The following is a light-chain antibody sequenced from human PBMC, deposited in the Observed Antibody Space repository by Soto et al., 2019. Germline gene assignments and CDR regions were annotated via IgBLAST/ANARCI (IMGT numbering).Light chain of an antibody. J-gene: IGKJ3*01. V-gene: IGKV1-12*01. CDR2: AAS. Sequence: DIQMTQSPSSVSASVGDRVTITCRASQDITNWLACYQQKPGKAPKLLIYAASSLQSGVPSRFSGSESGTDFTLTISSLQPEDFATYYCQQTNTLPPITFGPGTKVYIK. CDR3: QQTNTLPPIT. CDR1: QDITNW.